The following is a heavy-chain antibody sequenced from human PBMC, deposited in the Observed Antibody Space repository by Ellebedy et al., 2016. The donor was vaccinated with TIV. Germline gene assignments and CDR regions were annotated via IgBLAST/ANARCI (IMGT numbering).Heavy chain of an antibody. V-gene: IGHV4-4*02. CDR2: IYHSGSI. Sequence: SETLSLTCAVSGSSITTSNWWSWVRQPPGKGLEWIGEIYHSGSITYNPSLKSRVTISIDKSKNHFSLKLSSVTAADTAMYYCARVPYGYDSSGFYDYWYFDLWGRGTLVTVSS. D-gene: IGHD3-22*01. CDR1: GSSITTSNW. J-gene: IGHJ2*01. CDR3: ARVPYGYDSSGFYDYWYFDL.